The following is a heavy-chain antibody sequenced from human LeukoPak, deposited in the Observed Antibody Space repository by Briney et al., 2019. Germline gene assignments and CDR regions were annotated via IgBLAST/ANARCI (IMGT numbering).Heavy chain of an antibody. V-gene: IGHV3-21*01. D-gene: IGHD1-26*01. J-gene: IGHJ4*02. Sequence: GGALRLSCAASGFTVSSNYMSWVRQAPGKGLEWVSSISSSSSYIYYADSVKGRFTISRDNAKNSLYLQMNSLRAEDTAVYYCARDRGGARYFDYWGQGTLVTVSS. CDR2: ISSSSSYI. CDR3: ARDRGGARYFDY. CDR1: GFTVSSNY.